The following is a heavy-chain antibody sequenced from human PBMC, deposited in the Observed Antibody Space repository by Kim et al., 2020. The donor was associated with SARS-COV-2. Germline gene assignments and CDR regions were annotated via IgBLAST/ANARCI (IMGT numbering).Heavy chain of an antibody. J-gene: IGHJ6*02. Sequence: YSAGSGKGRLTISRDNSKNTLYLQMNSLRAEDTAVYYCAKGPGYGMDVWGQGTTVTVSS. V-gene: IGHV3-23*01. CDR3: AKGPGYGMDV.